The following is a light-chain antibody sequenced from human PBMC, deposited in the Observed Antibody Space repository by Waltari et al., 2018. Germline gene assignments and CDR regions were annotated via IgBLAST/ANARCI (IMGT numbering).Light chain of an antibody. Sequence: IQMTQSPPSLSASVGDRLTITCRASRGISNHLAWYQHKPGKVPKLLIYAAYTLHSGVPFRVSGSGSGTDFNLTIRSLQPEDVASYFCQKYNSAPCTFGPGTTVEIK. CDR3: QKYNSAPCT. J-gene: IGKJ3*01. CDR2: AAY. V-gene: IGKV1-27*01. CDR1: RGISNH.